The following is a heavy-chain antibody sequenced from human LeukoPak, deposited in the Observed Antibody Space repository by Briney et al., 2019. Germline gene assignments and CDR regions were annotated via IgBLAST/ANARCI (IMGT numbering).Heavy chain of an antibody. CDR1: GGSFSGYY. CDR2: INHSGST. V-gene: IGHV4-34*01. CDR3: ARGRIAISGSYAY. J-gene: IGHJ4*02. Sequence: SETLALTCAVYGGSFSGYYWSWIRQPPGKGLEWIGEINHSGSTNYNPSLKSRVTISVDTSKNQFSLKLSSVTAADTAVYYCARGRIAISGSYAYWGQGTLVPVSS. D-gene: IGHD1-26*01.